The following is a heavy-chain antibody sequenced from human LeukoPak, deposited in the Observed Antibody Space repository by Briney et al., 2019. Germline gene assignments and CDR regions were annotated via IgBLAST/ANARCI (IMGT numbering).Heavy chain of an antibody. CDR2: IRYDGSSK. J-gene: IGHJ1*01. CDR3: AKDYDYVWGSYGWYFQH. V-gene: IGHV3-30*02. D-gene: IGHD3-16*02. CDR1: GFTFSSYG. Sequence: PGGSLRLSCAASGFTFSSYGMHWVRQAPGKGLEWMAFIRYDGSSKYYADSVKGRFTISRDNSKNTLYLQMNSLRAEDTAVYYCAKDYDYVWGSYGWYFQHWGQGTLVTVSS.